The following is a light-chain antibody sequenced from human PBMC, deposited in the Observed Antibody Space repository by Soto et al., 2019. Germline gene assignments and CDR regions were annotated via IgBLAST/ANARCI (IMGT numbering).Light chain of an antibody. CDR2: GAS. Sequence: EVVLPQSPATLSLSPGERATLSCRASQSVTRSSLAWYQQKPGQSPRLLISGASSRATGIPDRFSGGGSGTDFIFNITSLEPEDFAMYYCLHYGTAQWTFGQGTKVDI. V-gene: IGKV3-20*01. CDR1: QSVTRSS. J-gene: IGKJ1*01. CDR3: LHYGTAQWT.